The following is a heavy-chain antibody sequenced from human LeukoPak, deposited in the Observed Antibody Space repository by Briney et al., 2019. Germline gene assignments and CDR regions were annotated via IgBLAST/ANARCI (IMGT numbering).Heavy chain of an antibody. CDR1: GYTFTSYG. Sequence: ASATVSCKASGYTFTSYGISWVGQAPGQGLEWMGWISAYNGNTNYAQKLQGRVTMTTDTSTSTAYMELRSLRSDDTAVYYCARDMNYYDSSGYGFDIWGQGTMVTVSS. V-gene: IGHV1-18*01. CDR2: ISAYNGNT. J-gene: IGHJ3*02. D-gene: IGHD3-22*01. CDR3: ARDMNYYDSSGYGFDI.